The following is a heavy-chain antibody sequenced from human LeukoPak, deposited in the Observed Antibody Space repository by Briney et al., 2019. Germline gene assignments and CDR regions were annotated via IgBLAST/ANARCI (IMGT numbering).Heavy chain of an antibody. D-gene: IGHD6-19*01. CDR2: ISSDGSNT. CDR3: AREEVTVADMDV. CDR1: GFTFRSYW. V-gene: IGHV3-74*01. J-gene: IGHJ6*03. Sequence: GGSLRLSCAASGFTFRSYWMHWVRQAPGKVLVWVSRISSDGSNTTYADFVKGPFTISRDNAKNTLYLQMDSLRAQDTAIYYCAREEVTVADMDVWGRGTTVTVSS.